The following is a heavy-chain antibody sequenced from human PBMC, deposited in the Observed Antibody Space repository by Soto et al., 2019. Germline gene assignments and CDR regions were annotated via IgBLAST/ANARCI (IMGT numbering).Heavy chain of an antibody. D-gene: IGHD1-1*01. CDR1: GYSFATYW. CDR3: ARGNHPPTYYFEY. J-gene: IGHJ4*02. CDR2: MYPGDSDT. Sequence: PGESLKISCKGSGYSFATYWIGWVRQVPGKGLEMMGIMYPGDSDTRYSPSFRGQVTISADKSISTTYLQWSSLKASDTATYYCARGNHPPTYYFEYWGQGTLVTVSS. V-gene: IGHV5-51*01.